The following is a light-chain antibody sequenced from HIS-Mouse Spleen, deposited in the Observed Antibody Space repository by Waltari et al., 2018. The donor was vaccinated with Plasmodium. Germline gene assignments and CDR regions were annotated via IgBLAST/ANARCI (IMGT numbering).Light chain of an antibody. Sequence: EIVMTQSPATLSVSPGERATLSCRASQSVSSNLAWYQQKHGQAPRLLIYGASTRATGIPARFSGSVSGTEFTLTISSLQSEDFAVYYCQQYNNWSFTFGPGTKVDIK. J-gene: IGKJ3*01. V-gene: IGKV3-15*01. CDR2: GAS. CDR1: QSVSSN. CDR3: QQYNNWSFT.